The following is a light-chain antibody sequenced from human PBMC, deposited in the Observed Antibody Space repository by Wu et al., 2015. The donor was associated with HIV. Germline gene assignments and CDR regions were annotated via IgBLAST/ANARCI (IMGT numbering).Light chain of an antibody. CDR1: QSVSSSC. CDR3: QHRYNWPIT. V-gene: IGKV3D-20*02. CDR2: GTF. Sequence: DIVLTQSPGTLSLSPGERATLSCRASQSVSSSCLNWYQQKPGQAPRLLVSGTFNRATGIPDRFSGSGSGTDFTLTISSLEPEDFGVYYCQHRYNWPITFGPGTRLETK. J-gene: IGKJ5*01.